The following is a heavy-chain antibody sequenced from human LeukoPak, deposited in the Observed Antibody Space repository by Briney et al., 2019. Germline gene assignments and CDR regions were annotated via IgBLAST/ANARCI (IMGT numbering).Heavy chain of an antibody. Sequence: TSETLSLTCAVYGGSFSGYYWSWIRQPPGKGLEWIGGINHSGSTNYNPSLKSRVTISVDTSKNQFSLKLSSVTAADTAVYYCARRGGSGSYYKTYYYYYMDVWGKGTTVTISS. CDR3: ARRGGSGSYYKTYYYYYMDV. V-gene: IGHV4-34*01. CDR1: GGSFSGYY. CDR2: INHSGST. J-gene: IGHJ6*03. D-gene: IGHD3-10*01.